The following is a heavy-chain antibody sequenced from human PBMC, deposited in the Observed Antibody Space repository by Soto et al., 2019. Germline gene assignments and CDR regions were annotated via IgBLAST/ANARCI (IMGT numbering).Heavy chain of an antibody. J-gene: IGHJ6*02. D-gene: IGHD3-9*01. V-gene: IGHV3-21*01. CDR2: ISSSSSYI. Sequence: EVQLVESGGGLVKPGGSLRLSCAASGFTFSSYSMNWVRPAPGKGLEWVSSISSSSSYIYYADSVKGRLTISRDNAKNSLYLQIHSLLAADTAVYYCAFLPYYDMLTGYYTQLIDSGMDVWGQGTTVTVSS. CDR1: GFTFSSYS. CDR3: AFLPYYDMLTGYYTQLIDSGMDV.